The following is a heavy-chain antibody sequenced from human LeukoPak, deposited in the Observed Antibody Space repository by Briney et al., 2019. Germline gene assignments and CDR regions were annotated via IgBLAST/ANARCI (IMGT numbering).Heavy chain of an antibody. D-gene: IGHD6-25*01. J-gene: IGHJ4*02. CDR1: GFSFNNYR. Sequence: PGGSLRLSCVASGFSFNNYRMTWVRQAPGKGLEWVANIKQDGSEKQYVDSVKGRFAISRDNAKKSLYLQINTLRAEDTAVYYCVRGPHIAATSYWGQGTLVPSPQ. CDR2: IKQDGSEK. CDR3: VRGPHIAATSY. V-gene: IGHV3-7*03.